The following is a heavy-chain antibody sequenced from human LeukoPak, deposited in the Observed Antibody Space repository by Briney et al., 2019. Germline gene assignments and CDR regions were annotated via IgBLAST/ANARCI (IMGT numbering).Heavy chain of an antibody. Sequence: GGTLRLSCAASGFTFSSYGMSWVRQAPGKGLEWVSAISGSGGSTYYADSVKGRFTISRDNSKNTLYLQMNSLRAEDTAVYYCEKRGTENCSSTSCYYAFDIWGQGTMVTVSS. D-gene: IGHD2-2*01. CDR3: EKRGTENCSSTSCYYAFDI. CDR2: ISGSGGST. V-gene: IGHV3-23*01. J-gene: IGHJ3*02. CDR1: GFTFSSYG.